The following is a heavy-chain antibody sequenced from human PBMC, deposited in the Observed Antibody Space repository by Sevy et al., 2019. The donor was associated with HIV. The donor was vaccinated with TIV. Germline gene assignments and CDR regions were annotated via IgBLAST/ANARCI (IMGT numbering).Heavy chain of an antibody. V-gene: IGHV4-30-4*01. CDR1: GGSISSGNYY. J-gene: IGHJ5*02. CDR3: ARDVTEGSSSSVWFDP. Sequence: SETLSLTCTVSGGSISSGNYYWHWIRQPPGKGLEWIGYNSYTGSTYYNPSLKRPVTISVDTSNNQFSLRLTSVTAADTAVYYCARDVTEGSSSSVWFDPWGQGTLVTVSS. D-gene: IGHD6-6*01. CDR2: NSYTGST.